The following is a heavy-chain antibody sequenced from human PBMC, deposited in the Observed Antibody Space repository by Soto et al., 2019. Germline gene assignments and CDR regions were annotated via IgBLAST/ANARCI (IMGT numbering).Heavy chain of an antibody. CDR1: GGTCSSYA. V-gene: IGHV1-69*06. Sequence: QVQLVQSGAEVKKPGSSVKVSCKASGGTCSSYAIIWVRQPPGQGLEWMGGIIPMFGTANYAQKFQDRVTITAETSTTTGYMEMSSLTSEDTPVYYCARLKKLQPLASRFHYFSVMDVWGQGTTVTVPS. D-gene: IGHD5-18*01. CDR2: IIPMFGTA. J-gene: IGHJ6*02. CDR3: ARLKKLQPLASRFHYFSVMDV.